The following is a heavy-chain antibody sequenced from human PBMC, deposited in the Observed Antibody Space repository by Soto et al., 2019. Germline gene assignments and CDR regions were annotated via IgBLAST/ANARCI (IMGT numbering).Heavy chain of an antibody. J-gene: IGHJ4*02. V-gene: IGHV1-3*05. D-gene: IGHD1-20*01. CDR1: GYTFTSYA. CDR2: INAGNGNT. CDR3: ARGITLPTPLDY. Sequence: QVQLVQSGAEEKKPGASVKVSCKASGYTFTSYAMHWVRQAPGQRLEWMGWINAGNGNTKYSQKFQGRVTITRDTSASTAYMELSSLRSEDTAVFYCARGITLPTPLDYWGQGTLVTVSS.